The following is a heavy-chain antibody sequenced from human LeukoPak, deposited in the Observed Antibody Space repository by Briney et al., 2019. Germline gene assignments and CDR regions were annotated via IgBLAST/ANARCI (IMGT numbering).Heavy chain of an antibody. CDR3: ALSVIEDFDY. CDR1: GFTFSSYG. CDR2: ISYDGSNK. Sequence: PGGSLRLSCAGSGFTFSSYGMHWVRQAPGKGLEWVAVISYDGSNKYYADSVKGRFTISRDNSKNTLYLQMNSLRPEGTAVYYCALSVIEDFDYWGQGTLVTVSS. D-gene: IGHD2/OR15-2a*01. J-gene: IGHJ4*02. V-gene: IGHV3-30*03.